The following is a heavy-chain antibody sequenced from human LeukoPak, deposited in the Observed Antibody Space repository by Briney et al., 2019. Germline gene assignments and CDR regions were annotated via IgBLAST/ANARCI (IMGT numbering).Heavy chain of an antibody. J-gene: IGHJ6*03. CDR1: GFTFSSHW. D-gene: IGHD6-13*01. CDR2: INGDGSIM. V-gene: IGHV3-74*01. Sequence: GGSLRLSCAASGFTFSSHWMHWVRQVPGKGLVWVSRINGDGSIMNYADSVKGRFTISRDNAKNTLYVQMNSLRAEDTAVYYCARVYTGSSWDYYYYMDVWGKGTTVTVSS. CDR3: ARVYTGSSWDYYYYMDV.